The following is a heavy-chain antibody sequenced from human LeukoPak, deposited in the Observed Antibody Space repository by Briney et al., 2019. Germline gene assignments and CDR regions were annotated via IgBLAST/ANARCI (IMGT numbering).Heavy chain of an antibody. CDR2: IYYSGST. CDR1: GGSISGSSYY. Sequence: SETLSLTCTVSGGSISGSSYYWGWIRQPPGKGLEWIGSIYYSGSTYYNPSLKSRVTISVDTSKNQFSLKLSSVTAADTAVYYCARTQYYYDSSGAIDYWGQGTLVTVSS. D-gene: IGHD3-22*01. CDR3: ARTQYYYDSSGAIDY. J-gene: IGHJ4*02. V-gene: IGHV4-39*01.